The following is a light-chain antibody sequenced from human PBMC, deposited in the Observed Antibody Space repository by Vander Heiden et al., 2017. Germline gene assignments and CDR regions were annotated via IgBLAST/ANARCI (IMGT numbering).Light chain of an antibody. J-gene: IGLJ3*02. V-gene: IGLV1-44*01. Sequence: SVLTQPPSASATPGQRVTISCSGSTSTIGSNTVNGYQQLPGTAPKLLIFSDNPRPSGVPDRFSGSKSGTSASLAISGLQADDEADYYCATWDDSLNAWVFGGGTKLTVL. CDR3: ATWDDSLNAWV. CDR2: SDN. CDR1: TSTIGSNT.